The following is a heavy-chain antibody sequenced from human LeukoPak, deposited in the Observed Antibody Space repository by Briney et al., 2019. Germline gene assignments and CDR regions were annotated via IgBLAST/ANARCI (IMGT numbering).Heavy chain of an antibody. CDR2: MSSTGDII. CDR1: GFTFSTYE. V-gene: IGHV3-48*03. D-gene: IGHD6-6*01. J-gene: IGHJ4*02. Sequence: GGSLRLSCAASGFTFSTYEMHWVRQAPGKGLEWVSYMSSTGDIIYYADSVKGRFTISRDNAKNSLYLQMDSLRAEDTAVYYCARDDGGRHTSSLDYWGQGTLVAVSS. CDR3: ARDDGGRHTSSLDY.